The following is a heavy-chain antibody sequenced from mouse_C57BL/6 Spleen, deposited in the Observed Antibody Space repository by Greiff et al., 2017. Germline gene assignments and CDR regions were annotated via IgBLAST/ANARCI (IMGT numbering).Heavy chain of an antibody. J-gene: IGHJ1*03. CDR1: GYTFTNYW. D-gene: IGHD1-1*01. Sequence: VQLQQSGAELVRPGTSVKMSCKASGYTFTNYWIGWAKQRPGHGLEWIGDIYPGGGYTNYNEKFKGKATLTADQSSSTAYMQFSSLTSEDSAIYYCAREDSNYYGSSDRYFDVWGTGTTVTVSS. V-gene: IGHV1-63*01. CDR3: AREDSNYYGSSDRYFDV. CDR2: IYPGGGYT.